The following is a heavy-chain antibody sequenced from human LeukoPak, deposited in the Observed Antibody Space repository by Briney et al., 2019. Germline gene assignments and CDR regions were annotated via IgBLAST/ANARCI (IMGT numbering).Heavy chain of an antibody. CDR2: IYTSGST. Sequence: PSETLSLTCTVSGASISSGSYYWSWIRQPAGKGLEWIGRIYTSGSTTYNPSLKSRVTISVDTSKNQFSLKLSSVTAADTAVYYCARAPWGVDTALDAFDIWGQGTMVTVSS. V-gene: IGHV4-61*02. CDR3: ARAPWGVDTALDAFDI. D-gene: IGHD5-18*01. J-gene: IGHJ3*02. CDR1: GASISSGSYY.